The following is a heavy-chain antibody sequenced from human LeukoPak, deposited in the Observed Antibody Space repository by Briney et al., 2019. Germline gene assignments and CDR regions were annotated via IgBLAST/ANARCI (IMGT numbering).Heavy chain of an antibody. V-gene: IGHV3-30-3*01. D-gene: IGHD2-2*02. CDR3: ARATSSVKYCSSTSCYTLGGY. J-gene: IGHJ4*02. CDR1: GFTFSSYA. Sequence: PGGSLRLSCAASGFTFSSYAMHWVRQAPGKGLEWVAVISYDGSNKYYADSVKGRSTISRDNSKNTLYLQMNSLRAEDTAVYYCARATSSVKYCSSTSCYTLGGYWGQGTLVTVSS. CDR2: ISYDGSNK.